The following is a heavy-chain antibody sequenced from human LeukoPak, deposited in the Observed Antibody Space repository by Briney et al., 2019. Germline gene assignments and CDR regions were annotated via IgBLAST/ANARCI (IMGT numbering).Heavy chain of an antibody. CDR2: INPNSGGT. CDR1: GYTFTGYY. V-gene: IGHV1-2*02. CDR3: ARDTDQRYNWNYYGY. Sequence: ASVKVSCKASGYTFTGYYMHWVRQAPGQGLEWMGWINPNSGGTNYAQKFQGRVTMTRDTSISTAYMELSRLRSDDTAVYYCARDTDQRYNWNYYGYWGQGTLVTVSS. D-gene: IGHD1-20*01. J-gene: IGHJ4*02.